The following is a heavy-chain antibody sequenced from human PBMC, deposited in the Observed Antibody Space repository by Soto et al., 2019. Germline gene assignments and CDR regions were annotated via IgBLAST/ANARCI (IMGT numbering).Heavy chain of an antibody. CDR1: GGSFSGHY. CDR2: INHSGST. J-gene: IGHJ4*02. CDR3: ARADGGYYWDY. D-gene: IGHD3-22*01. V-gene: IGHV4-34*01. Sequence: QVQLQQWGAGLLKPSETLSLTCAVYGGSFSGHYWSWIRQPPGKGLEWIGEINHSGSTNYNPSLKSRVTISVDTSKNQFSLKLSSVTAADTAVYYCARADGGYYWDYWGQGTLVTVSS.